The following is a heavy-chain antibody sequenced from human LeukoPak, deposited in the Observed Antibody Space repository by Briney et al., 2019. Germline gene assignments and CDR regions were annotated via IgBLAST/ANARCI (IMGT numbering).Heavy chain of an antibody. CDR2: IYYSGST. CDR3: AGTLIAVVNSGACDF. V-gene: IGHV4-59*01. D-gene: IGHD6-19*01. J-gene: IGHJ3*01. CDR1: GGSISSYY. Sequence: SETLPLTCTVSGGSISSYYWSWIRQPPGKGLEWIGHIYYSGSTNNNPSLKSRVTISVDTSKNQFSLKLASVTAADTAVYYCAGTLIAVVNSGACDFWGQGTMVTVSS.